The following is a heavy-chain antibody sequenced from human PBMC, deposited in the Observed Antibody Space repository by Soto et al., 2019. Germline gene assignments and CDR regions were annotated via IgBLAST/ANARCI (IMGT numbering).Heavy chain of an antibody. V-gene: IGHV1-18*01. J-gene: IGHJ6*02. CDR3: ASDVKGQILSSYYCYCAMDV. D-gene: IGHD3-16*02. Sequence: QVQLVQSGAEVKKPGASVKVSCKATGYTFTSYGISWVRQAPGQGLECMGWISAYNGNTNYAQKLQARVTMITNTTTSAAYMGLRSLRSDDTAVYYCASDVKGQILSSYYCYCAMDVWGQGTTVTVSS. CDR1: GYTFTSYG. CDR2: ISAYNGNT.